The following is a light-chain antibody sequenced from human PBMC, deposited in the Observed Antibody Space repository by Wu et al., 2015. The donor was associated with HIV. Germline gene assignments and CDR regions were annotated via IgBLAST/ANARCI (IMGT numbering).Light chain of an antibody. Sequence: EIVLTQSPGTLSLSPGERATLSCRASQSVSSSYLAWYQQKPGQAPRLLIYSASTRATGIPARFSGSESGTELTLTIRSMQSEDFAVYYCQQYHDWPWTFGQGTKVEIK. V-gene: IGKV3-15*01. CDR2: SAS. CDR1: QSVSSSY. CDR3: QQYHDWPWT. J-gene: IGKJ1*01.